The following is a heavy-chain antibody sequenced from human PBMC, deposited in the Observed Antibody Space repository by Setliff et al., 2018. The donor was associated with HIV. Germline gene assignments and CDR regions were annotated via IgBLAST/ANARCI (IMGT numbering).Heavy chain of an antibody. J-gene: IGHJ5*02. V-gene: IGHV1-69*05. CDR1: GYTLTELS. Sequence: SVKVSCKVSGYTLTELSIHWVRQAPGQGLQWMGGIIPMFGTLNFAQKFQGRVTISTDDSTSTAYMELNSLRSEDTAVYYCATDSARRNWFDPWGQGTLVTVSS. CDR3: ATDSARRNWFDP. D-gene: IGHD6-6*01. CDR2: IIPMFGTL.